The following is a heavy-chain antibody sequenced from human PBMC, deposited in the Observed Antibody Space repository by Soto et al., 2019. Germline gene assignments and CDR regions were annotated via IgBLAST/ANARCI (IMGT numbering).Heavy chain of an antibody. Sequence: QVQLVQSGAEVQKPGSSVKVSCKASGGTFSSYAISWVRQAPGQGLEWMGGIIPIFGTANYAQKFQGRVTITADKSTSTAYMELSSLRSEDTAVYYCAREPLDYYDSSGYYPYYFDYWGQGTLVTVSS. D-gene: IGHD3-22*01. CDR2: IIPIFGTA. CDR3: AREPLDYYDSSGYYPYYFDY. CDR1: GGTFSSYA. J-gene: IGHJ4*02. V-gene: IGHV1-69*06.